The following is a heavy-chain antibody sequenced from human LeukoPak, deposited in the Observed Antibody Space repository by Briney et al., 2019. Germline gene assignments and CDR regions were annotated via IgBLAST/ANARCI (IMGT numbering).Heavy chain of an antibody. V-gene: IGHV1-18*01. D-gene: IGHD6-13*01. J-gene: IGHJ3*01. CDR3: ARESSSYAFDL. CDR2: ISGYNGNT. CDR1: GYTFTSYG. Sequence: ASMKVSCKASGYTFTSYGIIWVRQAPAQGLEWMGWISGYNGNTNYAQRLQARLTMTTDTSTRTAYMELRSLTSDDTAVYYCARESSSYAFDLWGQGTMVTVSS.